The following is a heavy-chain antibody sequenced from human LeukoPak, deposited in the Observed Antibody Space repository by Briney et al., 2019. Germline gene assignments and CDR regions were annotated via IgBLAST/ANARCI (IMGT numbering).Heavy chain of an antibody. CDR2: ISSSSEYL. Sequence: GGSLRLSCAGSGFSFIGYTLNWIRQAPGKGLEWVSSISSSSEYLFYGDSVKGRFTISRDNAKNSLYLQMNSLRAEDTAVYYCARGGYSYGSWGQGTLVTVSS. D-gene: IGHD5-18*01. CDR1: GFSFIGYT. CDR3: ARGGYSYGS. V-gene: IGHV3-21*04. J-gene: IGHJ5*02.